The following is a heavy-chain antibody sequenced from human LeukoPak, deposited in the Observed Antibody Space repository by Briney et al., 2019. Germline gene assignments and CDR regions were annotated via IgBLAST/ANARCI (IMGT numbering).Heavy chain of an antibody. J-gene: IGHJ4*02. CDR3: ARGLDAASGLANFDY. CDR1: GYTFSYFG. Sequence: GASVKVSCKASGYTFSYFGLYGVRQAPGQGREWGGWISAYNGNTNYAQKSEGRLSLTTDTATSTVYMELRNLTSDDTAVYFCARGLDAASGLANFDYWGQGTLITVSS. CDR2: ISAYNGNT. D-gene: IGHD1-1*01. V-gene: IGHV1-18*01.